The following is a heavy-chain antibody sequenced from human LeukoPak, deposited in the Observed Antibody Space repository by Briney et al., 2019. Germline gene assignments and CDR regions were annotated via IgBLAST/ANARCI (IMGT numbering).Heavy chain of an antibody. J-gene: IGHJ4*02. CDR3: ARDKGGTIFGVVITNHFDY. Sequence: GGSLRLSCAASGFTFSSYSMNWVRQAPGKGLEWVSSISSSSSYIYYADSVKGRFTISRDNAKNSLYLQMNSLRAEDTAVYYCARDKGGTIFGVVITNHFDYWGQGTLVTVSS. CDR2: ISSSSSYI. CDR1: GFTFSSYS. D-gene: IGHD3-3*01. V-gene: IGHV3-21*01.